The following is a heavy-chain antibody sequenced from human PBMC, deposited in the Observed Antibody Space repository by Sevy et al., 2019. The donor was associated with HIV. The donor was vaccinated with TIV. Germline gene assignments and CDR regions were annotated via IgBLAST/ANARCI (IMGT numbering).Heavy chain of an antibody. CDR2: ISPNSGGT. CDR3: ARVGDITMIESWFDP. CDR1: GDIFTGYY. V-gene: IGHV1-2*02. D-gene: IGHD3-22*01. J-gene: IGHJ5*02. Sequence: ASVKVSCKASGDIFTGYYMHWVRQAPGQGLEWMGWISPNSGGTNCAQRFQGRVTMTRDTSISTAYMELSRLGSDDTAVYYCARVGDITMIESWFDPWGQGTLVTVSS.